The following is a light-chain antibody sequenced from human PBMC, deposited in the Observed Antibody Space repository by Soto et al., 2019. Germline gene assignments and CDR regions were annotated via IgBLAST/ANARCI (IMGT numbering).Light chain of an antibody. J-gene: IGLJ1*01. CDR1: NSDVGTYNF. V-gene: IGLV2-23*01. CDR2: EGI. CDR3: CSYAGSTTFYV. Sequence: QSVLTQPASVSGSPGQSITISCTGTNSDVGTYNFVSWYQQHPGKAPKLIIYEGIKRPSGISNRFSGSKSGNTASLTISGLQAEDEADYYCCSYAGSTTFYVFGTGTKVTVL.